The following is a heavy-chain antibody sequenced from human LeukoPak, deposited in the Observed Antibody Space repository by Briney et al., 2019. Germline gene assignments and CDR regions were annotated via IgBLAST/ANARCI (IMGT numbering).Heavy chain of an antibody. J-gene: IGHJ6*03. CDR3: ARGLGELSLSSYYYYYYYMDV. Sequence: GGSLRLSCAASGFTLSSYSMNWVRQAPGKGLEWVSYISSSSSTIYYTDSVKGRFTISRDNAKNSLYLQMNSLRAEDTAVYYCARGLGELSLSSYYYYYYYMDVWGKGTTVTVSS. D-gene: IGHD3-16*02. CDR1: GFTLSSYS. CDR2: ISSSSSTI. V-gene: IGHV3-48*01.